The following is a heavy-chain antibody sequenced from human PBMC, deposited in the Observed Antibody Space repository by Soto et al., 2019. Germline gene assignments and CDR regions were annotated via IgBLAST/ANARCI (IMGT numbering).Heavy chain of an antibody. CDR2: IYSGGST. Sequence: GGSLRLSCAASGFSVGSNYMSWVRQAPGKGLEWVSVIYSGGSTYYADSVKGRFTISRDNSENTLFLQMSSLRAEDTAVYYCARTRGMDYYYGMDVWGQGTTVTVSS. CDR1: GFSVGSNY. J-gene: IGHJ6*02. V-gene: IGHV3-53*01. CDR3: ARTRGMDYYYGMDV.